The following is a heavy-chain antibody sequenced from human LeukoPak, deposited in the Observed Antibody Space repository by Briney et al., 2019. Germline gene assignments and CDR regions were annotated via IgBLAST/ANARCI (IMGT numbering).Heavy chain of an antibody. CDR3: ARSPTPGIAAAGSDFPWFDP. Sequence: PGGSLRLSCAASGFPFSSYAMTWVRQAPGKGLEWVSSISGDGATTYHADSVKGRFTISRDNAKNTVYLEISILGAEDTAVYYCARSPTPGIAAAGSDFPWFDPWGQGTLVTVSS. CDR2: ISGDGATT. V-gene: IGHV3-23*01. J-gene: IGHJ5*02. CDR1: GFPFSSYA. D-gene: IGHD6-13*01.